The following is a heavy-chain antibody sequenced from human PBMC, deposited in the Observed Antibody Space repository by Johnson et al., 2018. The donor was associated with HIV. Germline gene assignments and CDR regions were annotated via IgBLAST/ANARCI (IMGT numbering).Heavy chain of an antibody. CDR1: GFIFSNYW. D-gene: IGHD3-3*01. CDR3: AKDYFGITIFPYAFDI. CDR2: IKQDGNER. V-gene: IGHV3-7*01. J-gene: IGHJ3*02. Sequence: MLLVESGGGLVQPGGSLRLSCAASGFIFSNYWMSWVRQAPGKGLEWVANIKQDGNERYYVDSVKGRFTVSRDNRKNSLNLHMTSLRAEDTALYYCAKDYFGITIFPYAFDIWGQGTMVIVSS.